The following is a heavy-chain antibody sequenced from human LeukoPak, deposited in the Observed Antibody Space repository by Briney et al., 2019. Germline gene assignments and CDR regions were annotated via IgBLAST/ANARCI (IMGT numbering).Heavy chain of an antibody. D-gene: IGHD3-22*01. CDR2: IYYTGST. J-gene: IGHJ3*02. CDR3: AREGIYYDSSGYYYHAFDI. V-gene: IGHV4-59*01. CDR1: GGSLSRYY. Sequence: SETLSLSCTVSGGSLSRYYWSWIRQHPGKGLGWLAHIYYTGSTNYNPSLKSRVTISVDTSKNQFSLKLSSVTAADTAVYYCAREGIYYDSSGYYYHAFDIWGQGTMVTVSS.